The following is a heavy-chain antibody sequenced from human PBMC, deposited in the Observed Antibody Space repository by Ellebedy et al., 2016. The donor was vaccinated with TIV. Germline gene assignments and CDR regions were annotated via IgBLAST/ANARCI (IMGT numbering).Heavy chain of an antibody. CDR1: GYTFSRHG. J-gene: IGHJ3*02. CDR3: AREADSDALDN. V-gene: IGHV1-18*01. CDR2: ISTYSGNT. D-gene: IGHD2-15*01. Sequence: AASVKVSCKTSGYTFSRHGLNWVRQAPGQGLEWMGWISTYSGNTKYAQKFKGRVTMTTDTSTGTAYMELRSLKSDDTAVYYCAREADSDALDNWGQGKMVIVSS.